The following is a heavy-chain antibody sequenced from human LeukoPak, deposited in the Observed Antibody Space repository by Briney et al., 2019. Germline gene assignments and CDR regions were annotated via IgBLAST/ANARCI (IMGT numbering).Heavy chain of an antibody. V-gene: IGHV4-59*12. CDR2: IYYSGST. CDR3: AREHENYYYYMDV. J-gene: IGHJ6*03. Sequence: SETLSLTCTVSGGSITNYYWSWIRQPPGKGLEWIGYIYYSGSTNYNPSLESRVTMSVDTSKNQFSLKLSSVTAADTAVYYCAREHENYYYYMDVWGKGTTVTVSS. CDR1: GGSITNYY.